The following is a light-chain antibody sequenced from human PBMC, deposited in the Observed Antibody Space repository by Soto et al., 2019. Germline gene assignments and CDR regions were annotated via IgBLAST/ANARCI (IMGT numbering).Light chain of an antibody. CDR3: QQYNSYPLT. V-gene: IGKV1-5*01. CDR2: DAS. CDR1: QSISSW. Sequence: DIQMTLSPSTLSAFVGDRVTITCRASQSISSWLAWYQQKPGKAPKLLIYDASSLESGVPSRFSGSGSGTEFTLTISSLQPDDFATYYCQQYNSYPLTFGGGTKVDIK. J-gene: IGKJ4*01.